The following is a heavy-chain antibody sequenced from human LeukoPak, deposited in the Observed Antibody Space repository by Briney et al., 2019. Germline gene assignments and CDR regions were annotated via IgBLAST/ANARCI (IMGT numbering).Heavy chain of an antibody. CDR2: IWYDGSNN. J-gene: IGHJ4*02. Sequence: GGSLRLSCAASGFTFSNYAIHWVRQAPGKGLEWVGFIWYDGSNNYHTDSVTGRFTISRDNSKNTVHLQMNSLRAEDTAVYYCAKDKGLISGKYYFDYWGQGALVTVPS. CDR1: GFTFSNYA. V-gene: IGHV3-30*02. CDR3: AKDKGLISGKYYFDY. D-gene: IGHD1-26*01.